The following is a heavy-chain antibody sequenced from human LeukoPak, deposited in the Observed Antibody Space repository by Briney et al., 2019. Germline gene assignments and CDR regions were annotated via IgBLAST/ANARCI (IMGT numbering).Heavy chain of an antibody. Sequence: PGGSLRLSCAASGFTFSNAWMNWVRQAPGKGLEWVGRIKSKTDGGTTDYAAPVKGRFTISRDNSKNTLYLQMNSLRAEDTAVYYCAKDRPDTLRFLEWLSQNYYYGMDVWGQGTTVTVSS. V-gene: IGHV3-15*07. D-gene: IGHD3-3*01. J-gene: IGHJ6*02. CDR2: IKSKTDGGTT. CDR1: GFTFSNAW. CDR3: AKDRPDTLRFLEWLSQNYYYGMDV.